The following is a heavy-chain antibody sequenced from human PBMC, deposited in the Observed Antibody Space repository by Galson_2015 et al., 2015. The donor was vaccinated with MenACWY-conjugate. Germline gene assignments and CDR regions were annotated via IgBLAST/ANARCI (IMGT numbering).Heavy chain of an antibody. CDR1: GFTFSSYA. V-gene: IGHV3-30*04. D-gene: IGHD2-21*01. J-gene: IGHJ4*02. CDR3: ARDGETLAFFDY. CDR2: ISYDGSNK. Sequence: SLRLSCAASGFTFSSYAMHWVRQAPGKGLEWVAVISYDGSNKYYADSVKGRFTISRDNSKNTLYLQMNSLRAEDTAVYYCARDGETLAFFDYWGQGTLVTVSS.